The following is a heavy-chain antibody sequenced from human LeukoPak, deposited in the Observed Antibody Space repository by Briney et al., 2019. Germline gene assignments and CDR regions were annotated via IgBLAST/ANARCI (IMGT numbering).Heavy chain of an antibody. CDR1: VGSLSSGGYY. CDR3: ASVLGYCSGGSCYSFDY. CDR2: INHSGST. Sequence: SETLSLTCTVSVGSLSSGGYYWSWIRQPPGKGLEWIGEINHSGSTNYNPPLKSRVTISVDTSKNQSSLKLSSVTAADAAVYYCASVLGYCSGGSCYSFDYWGQGTLVTVSS. J-gene: IGHJ4*02. V-gene: IGHV4-61*08. D-gene: IGHD2-15*01.